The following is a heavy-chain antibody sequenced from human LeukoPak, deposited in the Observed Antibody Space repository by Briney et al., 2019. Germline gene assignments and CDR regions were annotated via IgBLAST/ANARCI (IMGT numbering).Heavy chain of an antibody. D-gene: IGHD6-6*01. J-gene: IGHJ4*02. Sequence: PGGSLRLSCAASGFTFSSYEMNWVRQAPGKGLEWVSYISSSGSTIYYADSVKGRFTISRDNAKNSVSLQMNSLRGEDTAVYYCVRALGSSSADYWGQGTLVTVSS. CDR2: ISSSGSTI. V-gene: IGHV3-48*03. CDR1: GFTFSSYE. CDR3: VRALGSSSADY.